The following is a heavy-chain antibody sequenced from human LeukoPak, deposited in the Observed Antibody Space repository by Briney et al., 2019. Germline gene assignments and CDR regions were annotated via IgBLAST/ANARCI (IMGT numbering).Heavy chain of an antibody. J-gene: IGHJ5*02. CDR2: ISSSSSYI. D-gene: IGHD2-2*02. CDR3: ARDYVVVPAAIKTNWFDP. CDR1: GFTFSSYS. Sequence: GGSLRLSRAASGFTFSSYSMNWVRQAPGKGLEWVSSISSSSSYIYYADSVKGRFTISRDNAKNSLYLQMNSLRAEDTAVYYCARDYVVVPAAIKTNWFDPWGQGTLVTVSS. V-gene: IGHV3-21*01.